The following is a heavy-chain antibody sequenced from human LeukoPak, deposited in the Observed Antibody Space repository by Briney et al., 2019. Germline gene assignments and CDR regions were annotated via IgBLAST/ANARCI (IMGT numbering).Heavy chain of an antibody. CDR3: ARVVADQLETATIYSFDY. CDR1: GGSIGTYY. CDR2: IYYNGHT. D-gene: IGHD5-24*01. J-gene: IGHJ4*02. V-gene: IGHV4-59*01. Sequence: PSETLSLTCTVSGGSIGTYYWSWIRQPPGKGLEWIGYIYYNGHTDYNPSLRSRVTISVHTSKNQFSLKLSSVTAADTAVYFCARVVADQLETATIYSFDYWGQGTLVTVSS.